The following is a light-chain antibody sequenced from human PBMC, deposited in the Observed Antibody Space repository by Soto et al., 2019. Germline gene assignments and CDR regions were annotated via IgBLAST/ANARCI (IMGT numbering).Light chain of an antibody. Sequence: EIVLTQSPATLSLSPGERATLSCRASQSVSKYLAWYQQKPGQAPRLLIFDASTRATGIPARFSGSGSGTDFTITISSLEPEDFAVYHCQQRSNWPSITFGQGTRLEIK. CDR2: DAS. V-gene: IGKV3-11*01. CDR1: QSVSKY. CDR3: QQRSNWPSIT. J-gene: IGKJ5*01.